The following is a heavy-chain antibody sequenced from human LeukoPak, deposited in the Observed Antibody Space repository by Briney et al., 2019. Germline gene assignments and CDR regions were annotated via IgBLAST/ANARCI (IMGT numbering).Heavy chain of an antibody. CDR1: GFTFRNYV. V-gene: IGHV3-30-3*01. D-gene: IGHD6-13*01. CDR2: TSSDLNVK. CDR3: ARGGQQLAYFDY. J-gene: IGHJ4*02. Sequence: QSGGSLGLSCAASGFTFRNYVIHWVRQAPGKGLEWVAVTSSDLNVKLYADSVKGRFTISRDNSKNTLYLQMNSLRAEDTAVYYCARGGQQLAYFDYWGQGTLVTVSS.